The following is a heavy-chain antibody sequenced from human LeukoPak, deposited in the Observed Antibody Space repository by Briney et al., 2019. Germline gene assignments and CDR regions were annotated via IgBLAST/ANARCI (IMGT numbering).Heavy chain of an antibody. D-gene: IGHD3-22*01. Sequence: PGGSLRLSCAASGFSFSNYAMSWVRQAPGKGLEWVSAISGRGANTYYADSVKGRFTISRDNSKNTLYLQMNSLRAEDTAVYYCASSAYESSGYGGYYMDVWGKGTTVTVSS. V-gene: IGHV3-23*01. CDR1: GFSFSNYA. CDR3: ASSAYESSGYGGYYMDV. J-gene: IGHJ6*03. CDR2: ISGRGANT.